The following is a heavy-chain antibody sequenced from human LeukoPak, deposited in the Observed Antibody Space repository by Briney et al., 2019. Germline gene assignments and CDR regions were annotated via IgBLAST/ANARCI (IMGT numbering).Heavy chain of an antibody. V-gene: IGHV4-61*02. Sequence: SETLSLTCTVSGGSISSGSYYWSWIRQPAGKGLEWIGRIYTSGSTNYNPSLKSRVTMSVDTSKNQFSLKLSSVTAAGTAVYYCARDRTSIAARNFDYWGQGTLVTVSS. D-gene: IGHD6-6*01. CDR2: IYTSGST. CDR3: ARDRTSIAARNFDY. J-gene: IGHJ4*02. CDR1: GGSISSGSYY.